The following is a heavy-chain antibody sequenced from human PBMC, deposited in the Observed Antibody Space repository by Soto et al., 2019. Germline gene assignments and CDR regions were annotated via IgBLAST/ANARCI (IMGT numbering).Heavy chain of an antibody. D-gene: IGHD6-13*01. Sequence: EVQLVESGGGLVEPGGSLRLSCEASGFTFTKAWMSWVRQAPGKGLEWVGGIKSKADGGTMFYAAPVKGRFTVSRDDSKSTLYLQMSSLKTEDTALYYCTTDTRGLAAPAFDYWGQGTVVTVSS. V-gene: IGHV3-15*01. CDR2: IKSKADGGTM. CDR1: GFTFTKAW. CDR3: TTDTRGLAAPAFDY. J-gene: IGHJ4*02.